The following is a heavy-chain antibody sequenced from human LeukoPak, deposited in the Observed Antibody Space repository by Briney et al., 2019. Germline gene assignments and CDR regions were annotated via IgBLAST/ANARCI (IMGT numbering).Heavy chain of an antibody. Sequence: GGSLRLSCATSGYNFSNYGMNWVRQPPGKGLEWVSIISGRGDGSYYADSVKGRFTISRDNHKNTLYLQMDRLRDEDTAVYYCAKSAPYDSYDASGYSDFWGQGTLVTVSS. V-gene: IGHV3-23*01. CDR1: GYNFSNYG. CDR2: ISGRGDGS. CDR3: AKSAPYDSYDASGYSDF. D-gene: IGHD3-22*01. J-gene: IGHJ4*02.